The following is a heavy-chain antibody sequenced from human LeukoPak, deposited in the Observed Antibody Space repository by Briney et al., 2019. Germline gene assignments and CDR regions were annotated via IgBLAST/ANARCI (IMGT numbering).Heavy chain of an antibody. J-gene: IGHJ6*02. V-gene: IGHV3-74*01. CDR1: GLTGSHNY. D-gene: IGHD3-10*01. CDR2: INSDGSST. Sequence: GGSLRLSCAASGLTGSHNYVSWVRQAPGKGLVWVSRINSDGSSTTYADSVKGRFTISRDNAKNTLYLQMNSLRAEDTAVYFCARDYGRSRDYGMDVWGQGTTVTVSS. CDR3: ARDYGRSRDYGMDV.